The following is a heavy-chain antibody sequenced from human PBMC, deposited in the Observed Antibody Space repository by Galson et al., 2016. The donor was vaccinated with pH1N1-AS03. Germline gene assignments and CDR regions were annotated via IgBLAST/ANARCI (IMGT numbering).Heavy chain of an antibody. V-gene: IGHV4-59*01. CDR3: ARATAVGPPYFDY. CDR2: IYSIGGT. D-gene: IGHD6-13*01. J-gene: IGHJ4*02. CDR1: SGSISSYS. Sequence: ETLSLTCTVSSGSISSYSWNWIRQPPGKGLEWIGSIYSIGGTNYNPSLESRITLSVETSKNQFSLKLRSVTAADTAVYYCARATAVGPPYFDYWGQGTVATVSS.